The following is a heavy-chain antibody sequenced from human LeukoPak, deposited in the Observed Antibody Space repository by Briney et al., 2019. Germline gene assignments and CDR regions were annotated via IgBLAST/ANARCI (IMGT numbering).Heavy chain of an antibody. D-gene: IGHD3-3*01. Sequence: PSETLSLMCTVSGGSISSYYWSWLRQPPGKGLEWLGYIFYSGSSNYNPSLKSRVTISVDTSKNQFSLKLRSVTAADTAVYYCARIPNYDFWSGYPRDYYYGMDVWGQGTTVTVSS. V-gene: IGHV4-59*01. J-gene: IGHJ6*02. CDR2: IFYSGSS. CDR3: ARIPNYDFWSGYPRDYYYGMDV. CDR1: GGSISSYY.